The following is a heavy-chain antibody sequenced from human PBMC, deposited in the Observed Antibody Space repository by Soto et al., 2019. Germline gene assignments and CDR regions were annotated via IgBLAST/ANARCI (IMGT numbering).Heavy chain of an antibody. CDR3: AKGTSTAYF. D-gene: IGHD1-7*01. J-gene: IGHJ4*02. Sequence: GESLMISCAASGFPFSSYAMSLVRQAPGKGLEWVSTIGDAGTFYAESVRGRFTVSRDNSKNTVYLQMNSLRAEDTAIYYCAKGTSTAYFWGQGTLVTV. CDR2: IGDAGT. CDR1: GFPFSSYA. V-gene: IGHV3-23*01.